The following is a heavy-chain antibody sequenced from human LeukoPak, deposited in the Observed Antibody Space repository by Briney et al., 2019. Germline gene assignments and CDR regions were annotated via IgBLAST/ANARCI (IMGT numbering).Heavy chain of an antibody. CDR3: AREAGSGYYFDY. J-gene: IGHJ4*02. Sequence: GGSLRLSCAASGFTFSSYDMHWVRQAPGKGLEWVAVISCDGSNKYYADSVKGRFTISRDNSKNTLYLQMNSLRAEDTAVYYCAREAGSGYYFDYWGQGTLVTVSS. V-gene: IGHV3-30*04. CDR1: GFTFSSYD. CDR2: ISCDGSNK. D-gene: IGHD3-10*01.